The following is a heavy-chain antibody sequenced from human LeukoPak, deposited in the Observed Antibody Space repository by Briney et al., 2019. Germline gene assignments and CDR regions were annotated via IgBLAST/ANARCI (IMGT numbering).Heavy chain of an antibody. CDR3: ASAPNSKYFDF. Sequence: SETLSLTCTVPGGSIIRDGFYWSWIRQQPGKGLEWIGNIYYSGTPSYSPSLGSRFTISIDTSKNEFSLTLNSVTAADTAIYFCASAPNSKYFDFWGQGTLVTVSS. CDR1: GGSIIRDGFY. CDR2: IYYSGTP. V-gene: IGHV4-31*03. J-gene: IGHJ4*02. D-gene: IGHD1-1*01.